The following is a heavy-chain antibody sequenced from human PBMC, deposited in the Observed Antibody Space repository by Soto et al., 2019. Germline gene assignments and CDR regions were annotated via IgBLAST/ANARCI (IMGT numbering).Heavy chain of an antibody. CDR1: GGSFSGYY. D-gene: IGHD2-8*01. J-gene: IGHJ4*02. CDR3: ARGRRLGIVLMVYAIPFDY. V-gene: IGHV4-34*01. Sequence: SETLSLTCAVYGGSFSGYYWSWIRQPPGKGLEWIGEINHSGSTNYNPSLKSRVTISVDTSKNQFSLKLSSVTAADTAVYYCARGRRLGIVLMVYAIPFDYWGQGTLVTVSS. CDR2: INHSGST.